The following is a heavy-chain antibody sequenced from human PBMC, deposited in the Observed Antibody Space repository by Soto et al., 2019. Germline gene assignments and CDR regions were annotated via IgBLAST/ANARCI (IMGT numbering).Heavy chain of an antibody. CDR1: GFTFSSYA. CDR2: ISYDGSNK. CDR3: ARGYEWSPDY. J-gene: IGHJ4*02. Sequence: QVQLVESGGGVVQPGRSLRLSCAASGFTFSSYAMHWVRQAPGEGLEWVAVISYDGSNKYYADSVKGRFTISRDNSKNTLYLQMNSLRAEDTAVYYCARGYEWSPDYWGQGTLVTVSS. V-gene: IGHV3-30-3*01. D-gene: IGHD3-3*01.